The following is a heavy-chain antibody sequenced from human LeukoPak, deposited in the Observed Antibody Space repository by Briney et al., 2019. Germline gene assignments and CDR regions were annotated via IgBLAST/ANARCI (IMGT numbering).Heavy chain of an antibody. D-gene: IGHD6-13*01. CDR3: ARVKGGIAAAGNYFDY. Sequence: GGSLRLSCAASGFTFSDYYMSWIRQAPGKGLEWVALVSYDGGSKYYADSVKGRITISRDNSKNTLHLQMNSLRSEDTGVYYCARVKGGIAAAGNYFDYWGQGTLVTVSS. V-gene: IGHV3-30-3*01. J-gene: IGHJ4*02. CDR1: GFTFSDYY. CDR2: VSYDGGSK.